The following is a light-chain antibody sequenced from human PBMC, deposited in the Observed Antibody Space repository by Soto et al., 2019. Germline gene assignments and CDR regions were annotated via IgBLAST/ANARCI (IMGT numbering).Light chain of an antibody. J-gene: IGKJ1*01. Sequence: DIQTTQSPSSLSASVGDRVTITCRTSDNIAKYLNWYQQKPGQVPKLLIVAASRLQSGVPTRFSGSGSGTDFTLTIKNLQPEDFATYYCQQSYSAPPWTFGQGTKVEVK. CDR1: DNIAKY. CDR2: AAS. CDR3: QQSYSAPPWT. V-gene: IGKV1-39*01.